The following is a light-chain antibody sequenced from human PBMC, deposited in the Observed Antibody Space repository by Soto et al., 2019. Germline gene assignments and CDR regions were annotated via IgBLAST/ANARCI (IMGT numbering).Light chain of an antibody. CDR1: TGAVTTGNY. Sequence: QTVVTQEPSLTVSPGGTVTLTCASSTGAVTTGNYASWFQQKPGQAPRTLIYTTDNRHSWTPARFSGSLLGGKAALTLSSVQPEDEADYYCLLYFGGAQLVFGGGTKLNVL. J-gene: IGLJ3*02. CDR3: LLYFGGAQLV. V-gene: IGLV7-43*01. CDR2: TTD.